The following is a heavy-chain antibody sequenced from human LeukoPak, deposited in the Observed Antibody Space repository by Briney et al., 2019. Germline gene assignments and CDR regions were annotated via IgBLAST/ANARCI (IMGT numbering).Heavy chain of an antibody. D-gene: IGHD6-13*01. V-gene: IGHV3-30*03. J-gene: IGHJ6*02. CDR2: ISYDGSNK. CDR1: GFTFSSYG. Sequence: PGGSLRLSCAASGFTFSSYGIHWVRQAPGKGLEWVAVISYDGSNKYYADSVKGRFTISRDNSKNTLYLQMNSLRAEDTAVYYCASLETEYSSSFLENYGMDVWGQGTTVTVSS. CDR3: ASLETEYSSSFLENYGMDV.